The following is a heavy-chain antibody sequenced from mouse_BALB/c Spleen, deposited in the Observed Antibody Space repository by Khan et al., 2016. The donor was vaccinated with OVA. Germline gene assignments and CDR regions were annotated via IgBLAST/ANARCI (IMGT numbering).Heavy chain of an antibody. V-gene: IGHV3-2*02. CDR3: ARGNYNGYYFDY. Sequence: EVELVESGPGLVKPSQSLSLTCTVTGYSITSGYAWNWIRQFPGNKLEWMGYISYSGVTSYTPSLKSRISITRDTSKNQFFLQLNSVTTEDTATYYCARGNYNGYYFDYWGQGTHLPVSS. J-gene: IGHJ2*01. D-gene: IGHD1-1*01. CDR2: ISYSGVT. CDR1: GYSITSGYA.